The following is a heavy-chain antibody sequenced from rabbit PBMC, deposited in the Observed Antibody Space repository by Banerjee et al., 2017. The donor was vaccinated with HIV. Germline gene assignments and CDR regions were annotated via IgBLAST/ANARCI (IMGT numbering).Heavy chain of an antibody. Sequence: QSLEESGGDLVKPGASLTLTCTASGFSFSSGYWICWVRQAPGKGLEWIAYIAPDYGTTDYASWVNGRFTISKTSSTTVTLQMTSLTAADTATYFCARDGYVGGGDCYFDFWGQGTLVTVS. CDR3: ARDGYVGGGDCYFDF. CDR1: GFSFSSGYW. V-gene: IGHV1S40*01. J-gene: IGHJ6*01. D-gene: IGHD8-1*01. CDR2: IAPDYGTT.